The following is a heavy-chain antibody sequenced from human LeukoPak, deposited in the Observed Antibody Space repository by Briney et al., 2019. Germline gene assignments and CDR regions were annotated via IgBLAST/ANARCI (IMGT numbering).Heavy chain of an antibody. CDR3: ARGPLVGYGMDV. CDR2: INHSGST. V-gene: IGHV4-34*01. Sequence: PSETLSLTCAVYGGSFSGYYWSWIRQPPGKGLEWIGEINHSGSTNYNPSLKSRVTISVDTSKNQFSLKLSSVTAADTAVYYCARGPLVGYGMDVWGQGTTVTVSS. D-gene: IGHD1-26*01. J-gene: IGHJ6*02. CDR1: GGSFSGYY.